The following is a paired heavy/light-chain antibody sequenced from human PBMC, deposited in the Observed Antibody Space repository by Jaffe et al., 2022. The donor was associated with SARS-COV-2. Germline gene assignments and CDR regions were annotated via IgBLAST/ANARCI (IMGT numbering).Light chain of an antibody. Sequence: IVVTQSPGTLSLSPGERATLSCRASQSVRSNYLAWYQQRPGQAPRLLIYGASSRATGIPDRFSGSGSGTDFTLTISRLEPEDYAVYYCQQYGSSLTFGGGTKVEIK. CDR1: QSVRSNY. J-gene: IGKJ4*01. V-gene: IGKV3-20*01. CDR2: GAS. CDR3: QQYGSSLT.
Heavy chain of an antibody. D-gene: IGHD2-2*01. J-gene: IGHJ6*03. CDR1: GYSISSGCY. CDR3: ARSAALYNYYYMDI. Sequence: QVQLQESGPGLVKPSETLSLTCTVSGYSISSGCYWGWIRQPPGRGLEWIGNMYHSGTTYYNPSLKSRVTISLDTSKNQFSLNLTSVTAADTAVYYCARSAALYNYYYMDIWGKGTTVTVSS. CDR2: MYHSGTT. V-gene: IGHV4-38-2*02.